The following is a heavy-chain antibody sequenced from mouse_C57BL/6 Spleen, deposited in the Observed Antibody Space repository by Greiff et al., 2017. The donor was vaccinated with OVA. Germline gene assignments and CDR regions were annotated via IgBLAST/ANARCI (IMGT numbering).Heavy chain of an antibody. CDR1: GYTFTSYW. J-gene: IGHJ2*01. CDR2: IDPSDSET. Sequence: QVQLKQPGAELVRPGSSVKLSCKASGYTFTSYWMHWVKQRPIQGLEWIGNIDPSDSETHYNQKFKDKATLTVDKSSSTAYMQLSSLTSEDSAVYYCARGEDSSGWNYWGQGTTLTVSS. V-gene: IGHV1-52*01. CDR3: ARGEDSSGWNY. D-gene: IGHD3-2*02.